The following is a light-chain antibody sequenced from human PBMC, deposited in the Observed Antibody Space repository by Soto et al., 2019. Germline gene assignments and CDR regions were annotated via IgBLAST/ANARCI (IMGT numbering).Light chain of an antibody. J-gene: IGLJ2*01. CDR2: DNN. Sequence: QSVLTQPPSVSVAPGQKVTISCSGSSSNIGNNYVSWYQQVPGTAPKLLIFDNNKRPSVIPDRFSGSKSGTSATLGITGLQTGDEADYYCEAWDDSLTTVLFGGGTKLTVL. V-gene: IGLV1-51*01. CDR1: SSNIGNNY. CDR3: EAWDDSLTTVL.